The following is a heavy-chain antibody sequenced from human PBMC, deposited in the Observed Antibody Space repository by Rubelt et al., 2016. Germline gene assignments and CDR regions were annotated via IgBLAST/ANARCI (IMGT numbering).Heavy chain of an antibody. CDR2: ISSDGSDK. V-gene: IGHV3-30*04. D-gene: IGHD3-16*02. CDR3: ASNSRGSYLYNYFDY. J-gene: IGHJ4*02. CDR1: GFSFSSFA. Sequence: QVQLVESGGGVVQPGRSLRLSCSASGFSFSSFAMHWLRQAPGKGLEWVAVISSDGSDKNSADSVKGRFTISRDNAKKSQYLQMISLRAEDTAVYYCASNSRGSYLYNYFDYWCQGTLVTVSS.